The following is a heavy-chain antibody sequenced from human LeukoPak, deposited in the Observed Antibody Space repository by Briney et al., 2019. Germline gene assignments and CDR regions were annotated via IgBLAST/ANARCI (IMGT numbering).Heavy chain of an antibody. D-gene: IGHD4-17*01. J-gene: IGHJ2*01. Sequence: PSETLSLTCTVSGGSISSYYWSWIRQPAGKGLEWIGRTYISGSTSYNPSLKSRVTMSADTSKNQFSLKLSSVTAADTAGYYCATSVTIGPTKPYRYFDLWGRSTLVTVSS. CDR3: ATSVTIGPTKPYRYFDL. CDR1: GGSISSYY. CDR2: TYISGST. V-gene: IGHV4-4*07.